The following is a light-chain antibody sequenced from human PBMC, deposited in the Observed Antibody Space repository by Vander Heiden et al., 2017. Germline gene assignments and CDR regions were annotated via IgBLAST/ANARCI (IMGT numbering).Light chain of an antibody. V-gene: IGLV2-14*03. CDR2: DVS. Sequence: QSALTQPVSVSGSPGQSITISCTGTSSDIGGYNYVSWYQQNPGKAPKLMIYDVSNRPSGVSNRFSGSKSGNTTSLTISGLQAEDEADYYCSSYSSSSTKVFGTGTKVTVL. CDR1: SSDIGGYNY. J-gene: IGLJ1*01. CDR3: SSYSSSSTKV.